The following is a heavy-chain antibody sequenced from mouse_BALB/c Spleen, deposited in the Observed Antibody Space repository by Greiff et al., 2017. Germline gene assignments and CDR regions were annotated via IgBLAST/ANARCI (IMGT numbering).Heavy chain of an antibody. D-gene: IGHD1-2*01. CDR3: ARIFITTAYYAMDY. CDR1: GFSLSTSGMG. V-gene: IGHV8-8*01. CDR2: IWWDDDK. J-gene: IGHJ4*01. Sequence: QVTLNVSGPGILQPSQTLSLTCSFSGFSLSTSGMGVGWIRQPSGKGLEWLAHIWWDDDKRYNPALKSRLTISKDTSSNQVFLKIASVDTADTATYYCARIFITTAYYAMDYWGQGTSVTVSS.